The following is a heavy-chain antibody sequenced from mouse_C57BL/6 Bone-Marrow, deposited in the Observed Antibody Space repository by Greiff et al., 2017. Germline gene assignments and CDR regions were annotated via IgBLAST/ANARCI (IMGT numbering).Heavy chain of an antibody. V-gene: IGHV1-15*01. CDR2: IDPETGGT. Sequence: VQVVQSGAELVRPGASVTLSCKASGYTFTDYEMHWVKQTPVHGLEWIGAIDPETGGTAYNQKFKGKAILTADKSSSTAYMELRSLTSEDSAVYYGTNSYGSGYPYDFDYWGQGTTLTVSS. CDR1: GYTFTDYE. D-gene: IGHD1-1*01. J-gene: IGHJ2*01. CDR3: TNSYGSGYPYDFDY.